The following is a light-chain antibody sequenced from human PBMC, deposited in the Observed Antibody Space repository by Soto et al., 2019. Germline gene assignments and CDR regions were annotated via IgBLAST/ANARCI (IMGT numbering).Light chain of an antibody. CDR2: AVS. CDR3: SSYTSSNTLM. J-gene: IGLJ3*02. CDR1: SSEIGGYNY. V-gene: IGLV2-14*01. Sequence: QSVLTQPASVSGSPGQSITISCTGTSSEIGGYNYVAWYQQHPGKAPKVMIYAVSNRPSGVSIRFSGSKSGNTASLTISGLQAEDEADYYCSSYTSSNTLMFGGGTKLTVL.